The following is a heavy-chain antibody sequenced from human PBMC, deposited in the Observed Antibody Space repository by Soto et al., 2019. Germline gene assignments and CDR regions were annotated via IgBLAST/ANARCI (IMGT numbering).Heavy chain of an antibody. CDR2: IYAGGDT. Sequence: GGSLRLSCAASGFSVTSNYMTWVRQAPGKGLECVSVIYAGGDTYYPDSVKGRFTISSDNSKNTLFLQMNNLRAEDTAVYYCARVTTFYDILTSSYALNYFDYWGQGTRVTVSS. CDR3: ARVTTFYDILTSSYALNYFDY. J-gene: IGHJ4*02. D-gene: IGHD3-9*01. V-gene: IGHV3-53*01. CDR1: GFSVTSNY.